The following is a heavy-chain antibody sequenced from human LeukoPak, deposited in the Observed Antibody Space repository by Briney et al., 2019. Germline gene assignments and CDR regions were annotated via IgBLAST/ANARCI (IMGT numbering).Heavy chain of an antibody. V-gene: IGHV3-21*01. CDR3: ARVWFGEFGYYFDY. Sequence: PGGSLRLSCAASGFTLNRSWMNWVRQAPGKGLEWVSSISSSSSYIYYADSVKGRFTISRDNAKNSLYLQMNSLRAEDTAVYYCARVWFGEFGYYFDYWGQGTLVTVSS. CDR1: GFTLNRSW. D-gene: IGHD3-10*01. CDR2: ISSSSSYI. J-gene: IGHJ4*02.